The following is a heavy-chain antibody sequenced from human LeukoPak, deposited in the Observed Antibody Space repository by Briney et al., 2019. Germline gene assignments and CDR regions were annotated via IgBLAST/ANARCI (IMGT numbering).Heavy chain of an antibody. CDR3: ARDGGYSGYDADC. V-gene: IGHV3-30-3*01. CDR2: ISYAGTNK. CDR1: GFTLTNYA. D-gene: IGHD5-12*01. J-gene: IGHJ4*02. Sequence: GGSLRLSCVVSGFTLTNYALHWVRQAPGKGLEWVAVISYAGTNKYYADSEKGRFTISRENDKNSLFLQMNSLRAEDTAVYYCARDGGYSGYDADCWGQGTLVTVSS.